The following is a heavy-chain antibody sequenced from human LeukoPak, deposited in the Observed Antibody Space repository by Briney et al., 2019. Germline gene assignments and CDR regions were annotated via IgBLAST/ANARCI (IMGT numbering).Heavy chain of an antibody. CDR2: ISSSSSTI. Sequence: TGGSLRLSCAASGFTFSSYSMNWVRQAPGKGLEWVSYISSSSSTIYYADSVKGRFTISRDNAKNSLYLQMNSLRAEDMALYYCAKARYSGYADAFDIWGQGTMVTVSS. V-gene: IGHV3-48*01. D-gene: IGHD5-12*01. CDR1: GFTFSSYS. CDR3: AKARYSGYADAFDI. J-gene: IGHJ3*02.